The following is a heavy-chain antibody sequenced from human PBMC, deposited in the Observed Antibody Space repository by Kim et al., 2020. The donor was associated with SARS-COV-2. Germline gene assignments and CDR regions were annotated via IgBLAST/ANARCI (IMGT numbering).Heavy chain of an antibody. CDR3: ARRGGYSAYGTSLWWFDP. CDR1: GGPLISYY. Sequence: SETLSLTCTVSGGPLISYYWSWIRQPPGKGLEWIGYIYSSGSTNYNPSLKSRVTISVDTSKNQFSLRLSSVTAADTAVYYCARRGGYSAYGTSLWWFDPWGQGTLVTVSS. J-gene: IGHJ5*02. V-gene: IGHV4-59*08. CDR2: IYSSGST. D-gene: IGHD5-12*01.